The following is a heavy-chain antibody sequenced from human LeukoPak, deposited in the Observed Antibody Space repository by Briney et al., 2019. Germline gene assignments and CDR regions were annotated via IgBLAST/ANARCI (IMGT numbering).Heavy chain of an antibody. CDR3: ARDPEGYDFWSGYYSFDY. Sequence: GGSLRLSCAASGFTFSSYAMHWVRQAPGKGLEWVAVISYDGSNKYYADSVKGRFTISRDNSKNTLYLQMNSLRAEDMAVYYCARDPEGYDFWSGYYSFDYWGQGTLVTVSS. D-gene: IGHD3-3*01. CDR1: GFTFSSYA. V-gene: IGHV3-30-3*01. CDR2: ISYDGSNK. J-gene: IGHJ4*02.